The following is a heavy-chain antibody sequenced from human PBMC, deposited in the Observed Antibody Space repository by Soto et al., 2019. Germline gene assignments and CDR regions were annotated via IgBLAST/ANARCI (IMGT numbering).Heavy chain of an antibody. CDR2: INAGNGNT. Sequence: ASVKVSCKASGYTFTSYAMHWVRQAPGQRLEWMGWINAGNGNTKYSQKFQGRVTITRDTSASTAYMELSSLRSEDTAVYYCARSLEGYCSGGSCYVTGGYFDYWGQGTLVTVSS. J-gene: IGHJ4*02. V-gene: IGHV1-3*01. CDR3: ARSLEGYCSGGSCYVTGGYFDY. D-gene: IGHD2-15*01. CDR1: GYTFTSYA.